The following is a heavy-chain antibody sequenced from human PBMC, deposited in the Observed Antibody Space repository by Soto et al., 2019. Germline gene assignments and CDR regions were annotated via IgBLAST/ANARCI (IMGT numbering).Heavy chain of an antibody. CDR2: IYYSGST. J-gene: IGHJ4*02. Sequence: SETLSLTCTVSGGSISSYYWSWIRQPPGKGLEWIGDIYYSGSTNYNPSLKSRVTISVDTSKNQFSLKLSSVTAADTAVYYCARGYDSSGYYQKYYFDHWGQGTLVTVSS. D-gene: IGHD3-22*01. CDR3: ARGYDSSGYYQKYYFDH. V-gene: IGHV4-59*01. CDR1: GGSISSYY.